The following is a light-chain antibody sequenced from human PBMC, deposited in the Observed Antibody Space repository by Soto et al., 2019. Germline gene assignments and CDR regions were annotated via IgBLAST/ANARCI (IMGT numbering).Light chain of an antibody. CDR3: SSYTTSNTYV. Sequence: QSVLAQRASVSGSPGQSITFSCAGTSIDIGVYNYVSWYQQHPGKAPKLMIYEVNNRPSGVSNRFSGSKSGNTASLTISGLQAEDEADYYCSSYTTSNTYVFGTGTKVTVL. CDR2: EVN. CDR1: SIDIGVYNY. V-gene: IGLV2-14*01. J-gene: IGLJ1*01.